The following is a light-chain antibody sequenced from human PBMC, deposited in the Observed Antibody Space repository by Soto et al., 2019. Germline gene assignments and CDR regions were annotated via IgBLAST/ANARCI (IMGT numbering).Light chain of an antibody. CDR1: SSDVGDYDY. CDR2: EVS. V-gene: IGLV2-14*01. J-gene: IGLJ1*01. Sequence: QSALTQPAAVSGSLGQSITISCTGTSSDVGDYDYVSWYQQHPDKAPKIMISEVSNRPSGVSNRFSGSKFGNTASLTISGLQAEDEAEYHCSSYTSSGTLVFGTGTKVTVL. CDR3: SSYTSSGTLV.